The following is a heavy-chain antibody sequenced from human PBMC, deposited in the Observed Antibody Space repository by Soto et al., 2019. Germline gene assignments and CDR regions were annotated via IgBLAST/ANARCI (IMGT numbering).Heavy chain of an antibody. CDR1: GGSISSADYY. V-gene: IGHV4-30-4*08. Sequence: QVQLQESGPGLVKPSQTLSLICSVSGGSISSADYYWSWIRQPPGKGLEWIGYSYFTGSSFYNPSLKGRVTISLDTSKNQFSLNLSSVTAADTAVYYCVREPAGSSMVTTTENDAFDIWGHGTMVTVSS. CDR3: VREPAGSSMVTTTENDAFDI. D-gene: IGHD4-17*01. CDR2: SYFTGSS. J-gene: IGHJ3*02.